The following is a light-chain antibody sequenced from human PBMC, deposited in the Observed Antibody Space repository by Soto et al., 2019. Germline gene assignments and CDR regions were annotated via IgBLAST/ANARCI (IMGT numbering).Light chain of an antibody. CDR2: AAS. CDR1: ESISTY. V-gene: IGKV1-39*01. J-gene: IGKJ3*01. Sequence: DIQLTQSPSSLSASVGDRVTITCRASESISTYLNWFQQKPGKAPRLLIYAASSLHSGVPSRFSGSGSGTDFTLTISSLQPQDFATYDCQETYSVPSFSFGPGTKVDIK. CDR3: QETYSVPSFS.